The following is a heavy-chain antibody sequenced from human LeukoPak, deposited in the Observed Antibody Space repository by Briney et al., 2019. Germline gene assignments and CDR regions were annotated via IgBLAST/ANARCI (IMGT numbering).Heavy chain of an antibody. V-gene: IGHV3-21*01. CDR2: ISSSSSYI. Sequence: GGSLRLSCAAAGFTFSSYSMNWVRQAPGKGLEWVSSISSSSSYIYYADSVKGRFTISRDKAKNSLYLQMNSLRAAETAEYYCAIGVRYSYYDAFDIWGQGTMVTVSS. CDR1: GFTFSSYS. D-gene: IGHD5-18*01. CDR3: AIGVRYSYYDAFDI. J-gene: IGHJ3*02.